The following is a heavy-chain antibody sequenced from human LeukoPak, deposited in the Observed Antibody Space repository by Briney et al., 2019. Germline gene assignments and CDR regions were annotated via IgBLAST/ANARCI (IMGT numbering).Heavy chain of an antibody. CDR2: ISGSGGGT. CDR1: GFTFSNSA. V-gene: IGHV3-23*01. CDR3: AKAAGRGYNYGDYFDY. J-gene: IGHJ4*02. D-gene: IGHD5-18*01. Sequence: GGSLRLSSAASGFTFSNSAMSWVRQAPGKGLEWVSAISGSGGGTYYADSVKGRFTISRDNSKNTLYVQMNSLRAADTAVYYCAKAAGRGYNYGDYFDYWGQGTLVTVSS.